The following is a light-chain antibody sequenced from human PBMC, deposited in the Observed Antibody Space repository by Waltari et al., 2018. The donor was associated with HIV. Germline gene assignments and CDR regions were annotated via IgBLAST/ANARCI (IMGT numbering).Light chain of an antibody. CDR2: GAS. CDR1: QSVSTY. V-gene: IGKV3-11*01. CDR3: HQRSNWPIT. Sequence: EIVLTQSPATLSLSPGERATLSCRASQSVSTYLAWYQQQPGKAPRLLIYGASSRATGIPARFSGSGSGTDFTLTISSLEPGDFGVYYCHQRSNWPITFGQGTRLEIK. J-gene: IGKJ5*01.